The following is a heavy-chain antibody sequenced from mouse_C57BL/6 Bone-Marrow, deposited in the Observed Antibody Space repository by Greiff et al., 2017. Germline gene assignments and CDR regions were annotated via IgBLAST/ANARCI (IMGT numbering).Heavy chain of an antibody. Sequence: EVMLVASGEGLVKPGGSLKLSCAASGFTFSSYAMSWVRQTPEKRLEWVAYISSGGDYIYYADTVKGRFTISRDNARNTLYLQMRCLKSEDTAMYYCTREQGGEPSMDYWGQGTSVTVAS. CDR3: TREQGGEPSMDY. CDR2: ISSGGDYI. CDR1: GFTFSSYA. J-gene: IGHJ4*01. V-gene: IGHV5-9-1*02.